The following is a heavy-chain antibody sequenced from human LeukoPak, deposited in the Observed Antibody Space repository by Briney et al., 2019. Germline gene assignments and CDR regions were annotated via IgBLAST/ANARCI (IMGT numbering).Heavy chain of an antibody. D-gene: IGHD3-10*01. J-gene: IGHJ4*02. CDR1: GGSISSGSYY. CDR3: ARGRMGGSGSYYSVYFDY. Sequence: PSETLSLTCTVSGGSISSGSYYWSWIRQPAGKGLEWIGRIYTSGSTNYNPSLKSRVTISVDTSKNQFSLKLNSVTAADTAVYYCARGRMGGSGSYYSVYFDYWGQGTLVTVSS. CDR2: IYTSGST. V-gene: IGHV4-61*02.